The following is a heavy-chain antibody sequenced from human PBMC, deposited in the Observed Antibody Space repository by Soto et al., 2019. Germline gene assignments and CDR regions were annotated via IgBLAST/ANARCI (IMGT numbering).Heavy chain of an antibody. CDR1: GFTFSSYG. CDR3: AKSLRTPWTFDY. V-gene: IGHV3-30*18. J-gene: IGHJ4*02. CDR2: ISYDGSNK. D-gene: IGHD5-12*01. Sequence: GGSLRLSCAASGFTFSSYGMHWVRQAPGKGLEWVAVISYDGSNKYYADSVKGRFTISRDNSKNTLYLQMNSLRAEDTAVYYCAKSLRTPWTFDYWGQGTLVTVSS.